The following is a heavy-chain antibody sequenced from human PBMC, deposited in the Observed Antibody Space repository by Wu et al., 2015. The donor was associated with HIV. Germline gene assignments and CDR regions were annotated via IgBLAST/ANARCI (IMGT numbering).Heavy chain of an antibody. D-gene: IGHD3-22*01. CDR1: GGTFSTYT. CDR3: AGGGRMGVIMIVGIYYFDT. J-gene: IGHJ4*02. Sequence: QVQLVQSGAEVKKPGSSVKVSCKASGGTFSTYTMNWVRQAPGQGLEWMGRIIPALGTVKYAQNFQGRVTITTDGTDESTSTAYMELSSLRSDDTAVYFCAGGGRMGVIMIVGIYYFDTWGQGTLVTVSS. V-gene: IGHV1-69*16. CDR2: IIPALGTV.